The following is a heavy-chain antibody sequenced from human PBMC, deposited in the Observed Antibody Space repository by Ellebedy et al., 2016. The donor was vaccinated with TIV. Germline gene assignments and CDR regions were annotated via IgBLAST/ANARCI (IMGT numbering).Heavy chain of an antibody. CDR2: IKQDGSEK. CDR3: ASSAGANFDY. J-gene: IGHJ4*02. Sequence: GESLKISCAASGFTFSSNWMSWVRQTPGKGLEWVAYIKQDGSEKYYVDSVKGRFTISRDNAKNSLYLQMNSLRDEDTAVYYCASSAGANFDYWGQGTLVTVSS. V-gene: IGHV3-7*01. D-gene: IGHD1-26*01. CDR1: GFTFSSNW.